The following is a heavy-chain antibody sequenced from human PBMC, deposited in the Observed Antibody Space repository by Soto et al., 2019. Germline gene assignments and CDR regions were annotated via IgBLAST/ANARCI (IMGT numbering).Heavy chain of an antibody. V-gene: IGHV1-69*01. J-gene: IGHJ6*02. CDR3: ASDYAVADTYYLGMGV. D-gene: IGHD6-19*01. CDR1: GGAFRNYA. Sequence: QLQLVQSGAEVKKPGSSVKVACKASGGAFRNYAISWVRQAPGQGLEWMGGIIPFSGTANYPQKFQGRVTITADDSNSTAYMAQSSLRSEDTDVYYCASDYAVADTYYLGMGVWGQGTTVTVSS. CDR2: IIPFSGTA.